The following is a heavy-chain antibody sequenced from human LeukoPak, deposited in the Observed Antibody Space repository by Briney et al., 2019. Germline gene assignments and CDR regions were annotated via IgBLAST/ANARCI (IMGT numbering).Heavy chain of an antibody. CDR3: ASSHMLQYCSRTNCGREFDY. D-gene: IGHD2-2*01. V-gene: IGHV4-30-2*06. J-gene: IGHJ4*02. CDR2: IWPSGST. Sequence: SQTLSLTCSVSGGSISSGPYFWSWIRQSPGQGLEWIGYIWPSGSTNYNPSLSGRVAISLDKSRNHFTLMVTAVTAADTAVYYCASSHMLQYCSRTNCGREFDYWGQGILVTISS. CDR1: GGSISSGPYF.